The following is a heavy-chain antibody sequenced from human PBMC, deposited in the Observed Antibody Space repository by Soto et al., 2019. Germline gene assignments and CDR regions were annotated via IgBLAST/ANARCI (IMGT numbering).Heavy chain of an antibody. J-gene: IGHJ4*02. CDR2: IYPSDSDT. CDR3: ARPIGALSTTDFTY. V-gene: IGHV5-51*01. CDR1: GYRFASYW. D-gene: IGHD3-22*01. Sequence: GESLKSSCEGSGYRFASYWIGSVRQMPGKGLEWMGFIYPSDSDTRYSPSFQGQVTISADKSISTAYLQWSSLKASDTAMYYCARPIGALSTTDFTYWGQGTLVTVSS.